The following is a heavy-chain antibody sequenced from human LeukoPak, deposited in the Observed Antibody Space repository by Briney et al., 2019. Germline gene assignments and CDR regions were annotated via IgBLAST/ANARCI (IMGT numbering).Heavy chain of an antibody. Sequence: GASVKVSCKASGYTFTSYGISWVRQAPGQGLEWMGWISAYNGNTNYAQKLQGRVTMTTDTSTSTAYMELRSLRSDDTVVYYCASLYCSSTSCYFDAFDIWGQGTMVTVSS. D-gene: IGHD2-2*01. J-gene: IGHJ3*02. CDR1: GYTFTSYG. CDR2: ISAYNGNT. V-gene: IGHV1-18*01. CDR3: ASLYCSSTSCYFDAFDI.